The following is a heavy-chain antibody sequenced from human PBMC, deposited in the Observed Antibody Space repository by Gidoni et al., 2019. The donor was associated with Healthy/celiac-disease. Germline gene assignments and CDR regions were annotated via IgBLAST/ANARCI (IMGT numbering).Heavy chain of an antibody. D-gene: IGHD2-2*01. V-gene: IGHV3-53*01. CDR3: ASPATSSIYYYYGMDV. Sequence: EVQLVESGGGLIQPGGSLRLSCAASGFTVSSNYMSWVRQAPGKGLEWVSVIYSGGSTYYADSVKGRFTISRDNSKNTLYLQMNSLRAEDTAVYYCASPATSSIYYYYGMDVWGQGTTVTVSS. CDR1: GFTVSSNY. CDR2: IYSGGST. J-gene: IGHJ6*02.